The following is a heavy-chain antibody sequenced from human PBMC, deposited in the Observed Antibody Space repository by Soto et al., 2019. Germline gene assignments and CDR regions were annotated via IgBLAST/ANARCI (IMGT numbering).Heavy chain of an antibody. Sequence: GSLRLSCAASGFTFSNYVMYWVRQAPGKGLVWVSRVSHDGSTTSYADSVKGRFTISRDNSKNTLYLQMNSLRDEDTAVYYCARDLDWVLYDYWGQGTPVTVSS. V-gene: IGHV3-74*01. CDR1: GFTFSNYV. D-gene: IGHD3-3*01. J-gene: IGHJ4*02. CDR2: VSHDGSTT. CDR3: ARDLDWVLYDY.